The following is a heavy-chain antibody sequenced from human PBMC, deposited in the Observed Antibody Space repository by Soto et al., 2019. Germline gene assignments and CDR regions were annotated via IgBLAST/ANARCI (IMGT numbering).Heavy chain of an antibody. D-gene: IGHD5-12*01. CDR2: IYYSGTT. V-gene: IGHV4-39*01. CDR3: ARPSSGSAKNGFDP. Sequence: SETLSLTCTVSGGAFSSSPHYWGWIRQPPGKGLEWIGSIYYSGTTYYNPSLKSRVTISVDTSKNQFSLKLSSVTAADTAVYYCARPSSGSAKNGFDPLGQGNLVTVSS. CDR1: GGAFSSSPHY. J-gene: IGHJ5*02.